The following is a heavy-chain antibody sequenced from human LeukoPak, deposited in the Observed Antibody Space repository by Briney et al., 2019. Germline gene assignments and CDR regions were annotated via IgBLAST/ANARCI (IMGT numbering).Heavy chain of an antibody. CDR3: AKGRGYSGYDSYYYYGMDV. V-gene: IGHV3-30*18. D-gene: IGHD5-12*01. CDR1: GFTVNNNY. J-gene: IGHJ6*02. CDR2: ISYDGSNK. Sequence: GGSLRLSCAASGFTVNNNYMSWVRQAPGKGLEWVAVISYDGSNKYYADSVKGRFTISRDNSKNTLYLQMNSLRAEDTAVYYCAKGRGYSGYDSYYYYGMDVWGQGTTVTVFS.